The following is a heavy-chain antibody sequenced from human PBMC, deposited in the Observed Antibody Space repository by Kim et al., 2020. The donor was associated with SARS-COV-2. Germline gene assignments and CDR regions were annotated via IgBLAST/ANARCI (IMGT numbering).Heavy chain of an antibody. J-gene: IGHJ6*04. CDR3: VKGGCSSNRCYPIAMDV. CDR1: GFIFSNFG. CDR2: INSNGDRT. Sequence: GGSLRLSCSASGFIFSNFGMHWVRQAPGKGLEYVSVINSNGDRTYYADSVKGRFTISRDSSKHTLYLQMSSLRPEDTAVYYCVKGGCSSNRCYPIAMDVWGEGNTGTVSS. V-gene: IGHV3-64D*06. D-gene: IGHD2-2*01.